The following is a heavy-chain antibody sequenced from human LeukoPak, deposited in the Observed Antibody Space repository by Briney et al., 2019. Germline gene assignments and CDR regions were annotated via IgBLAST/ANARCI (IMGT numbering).Heavy chain of an antibody. CDR2: LNPNRGNT. D-gene: IGHD6-19*01. Sequence: ASVKVSCKASGYTFTSYDVHWVRQAPGQGLEWMGWLNPNRGNTGFAQKFQGRVTMTRNTSISTAYMELSSLRYEDTAVYYCARERIAVAGTTFYYYYGMDVWGQGTTVTVSS. CDR1: GYTFTSYD. CDR3: ARERIAVAGTTFYYYYGMDV. V-gene: IGHV1-8*01. J-gene: IGHJ6*02.